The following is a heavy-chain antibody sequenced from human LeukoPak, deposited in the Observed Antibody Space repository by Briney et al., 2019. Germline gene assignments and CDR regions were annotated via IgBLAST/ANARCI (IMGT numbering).Heavy chain of an antibody. V-gene: IGHV3-30*18. CDR2: KSYDGSNK. CDR3: AKDLGDHYDY. Sequence: GGSLRLSCAASGFTFSSYGMHWVRQAPGKGLEWVAVKSYDGSNKYYADSVKGRFTISRDNSKNTLYLQMNSLRAEDTAVYYCAKDLGDHYDYWGQGTLVTVSS. CDR1: GFTFSSYG. D-gene: IGHD4-17*01. J-gene: IGHJ4*02.